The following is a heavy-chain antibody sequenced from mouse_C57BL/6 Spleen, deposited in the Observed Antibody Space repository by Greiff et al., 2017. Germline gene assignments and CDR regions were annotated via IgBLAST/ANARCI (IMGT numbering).Heavy chain of an antibody. J-gene: IGHJ1*03. CDR2: ILPGSGST. V-gene: IGHV1-9*01. CDR1: GYTFTGYW. CDR3: DRGVDSSYGYFDV. Sequence: QVQLQQSGAELMKPGASVKLSCKATGYTFTGYWIEWVKQRPGHGLELIGEILPGSGSTNYNEKFKGKATFTIDTSSNTTYRQLRSLTTEESEIYYCDRGVDSSYGYFDVWGTGTTVTVSS.